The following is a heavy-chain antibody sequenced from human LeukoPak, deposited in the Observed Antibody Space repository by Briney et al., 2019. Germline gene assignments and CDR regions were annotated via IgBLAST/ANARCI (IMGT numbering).Heavy chain of an antibody. J-gene: IGHJ4*02. Sequence: GASVKVSCKASGYTFTGYYMHWVRQAPGQGLEWMGWINPNSGGTNYAQKFQGRVTMTRDTSISTAYMELSRLRSDDTAVYYCARDRCSSTSCYAEIDYWGQGTLVTVSS. V-gene: IGHV1-2*02. CDR1: GYTFTGYY. CDR3: ARDRCSSTSCYAEIDY. CDR2: INPNSGGT. D-gene: IGHD2-2*01.